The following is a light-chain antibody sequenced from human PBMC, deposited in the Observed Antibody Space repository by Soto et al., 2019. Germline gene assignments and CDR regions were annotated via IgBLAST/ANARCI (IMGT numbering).Light chain of an antibody. CDR2: EVS. Sequence: QSVLTQPASVSGSPGQSITISCTGTSSDVGSYNLVSWYQQHPGKAPKLMIYEVSKRPSGVSNRFSGSKSGNTASLTLSGLQAEDGADYYCCSYASSSTSIYVFGTGTKLTVL. CDR3: CSYASSSTSIYV. V-gene: IGLV2-23*02. CDR1: SSDVGSYNL. J-gene: IGLJ1*01.